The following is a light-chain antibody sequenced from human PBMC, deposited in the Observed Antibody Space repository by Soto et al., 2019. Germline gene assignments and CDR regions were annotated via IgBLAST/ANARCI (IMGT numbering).Light chain of an antibody. CDR1: QSFRAL. Sequence: EVVLTQSPVPLSYSQGEKAPFPCRPIQSFRALLAWYQQKPGQAPRLLIYDAYNRATGIPPRFSGSGSGTDFTLTISSLEPEDSAVYYCQQRHMWPITFGQGTRLEIK. V-gene: IGKV3-11*01. CDR2: DAY. J-gene: IGKJ5*01. CDR3: QQRHMWPIT.